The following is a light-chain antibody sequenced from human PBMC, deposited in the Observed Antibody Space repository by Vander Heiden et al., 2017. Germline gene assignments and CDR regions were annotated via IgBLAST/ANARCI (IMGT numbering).Light chain of an antibody. CDR3: QQYNTYST. CDR2: DAS. J-gene: IGKJ1*01. CDR1: ESIGTW. Sequence: DVQMTQSTSTLSASVGDRVTITCRASESIGTWLAWYQQKPGKAPKLLIYDASSLESGVPSRFSGGGSGTEFTLTISSLQPDDFATYYCQQYNTYSTFGPGTKVEIK. V-gene: IGKV1-5*01.